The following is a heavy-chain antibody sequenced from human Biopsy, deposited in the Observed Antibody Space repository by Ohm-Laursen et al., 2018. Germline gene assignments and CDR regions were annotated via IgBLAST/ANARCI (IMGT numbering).Heavy chain of an antibody. V-gene: IGHV4-59*07. Sequence: SDTLSLTCTVSGGSISRYYWSWIRQTPGKGLEWIGYIYYSGRTNYNPSLKSRVTISVDTSKNQFSLRLNSVTAADTAVYYCARATNSTGWPYYYFYGMDVWGQGTTVTVSS. D-gene: IGHD2/OR15-2a*01. J-gene: IGHJ6*02. CDR2: IYYSGRT. CDR3: ARATNSTGWPYYYFYGMDV. CDR1: GGSISRYY.